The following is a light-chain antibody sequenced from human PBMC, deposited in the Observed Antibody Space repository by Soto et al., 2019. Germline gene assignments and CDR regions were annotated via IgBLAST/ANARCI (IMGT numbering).Light chain of an antibody. J-gene: IGKJ2*01. CDR1: QSILSSSNNKNY. CDR2: WAS. CDR3: EQYYRTPNT. V-gene: IGKV4-1*01. Sequence: DIVMTQSPDSLAVSLGERATINCKSSQSILSSSNNKNYLIWYQQKPGQPPKLLIYWASTRESGVPERFIGSGSATYLNLTINSLQAEFVAVYYCEQYYRTPNTFGQGTKLEIK.